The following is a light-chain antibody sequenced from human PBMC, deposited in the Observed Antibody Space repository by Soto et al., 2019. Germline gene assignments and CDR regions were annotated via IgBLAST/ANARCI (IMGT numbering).Light chain of an antibody. J-gene: IGKJ5*01. CDR2: GAS. CDR1: ENIYTN. CDR3: QQYYNWLRT. Sequence: EIVMTQSPATLSVSPGERATLSCRASENIYTNLAWYQQKPGQAPRLLFYGASTRATGLPARFSGTGSGTEFTLTINSLQAEDSAVYYCQQYYNWLRTFGQGTRLEI. V-gene: IGKV3-15*01.